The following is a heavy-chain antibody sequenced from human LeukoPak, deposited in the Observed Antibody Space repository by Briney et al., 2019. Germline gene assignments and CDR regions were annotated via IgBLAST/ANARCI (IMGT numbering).Heavy chain of an antibody. V-gene: IGHV1-2*02. Sequence: EASVKVSCKAPGYTFTGYYMHWVRQAPGQGLEWMGWINPNSGGTNYAQKFPGRVTMTRDTSISTAYMELSRLRSDDTAVYYCARIYYYDSSGYRDYWGQGTLVTVSS. CDR2: INPNSGGT. CDR3: ARIYYYDSSGYRDY. CDR1: GYTFTGYY. J-gene: IGHJ4*02. D-gene: IGHD3-22*01.